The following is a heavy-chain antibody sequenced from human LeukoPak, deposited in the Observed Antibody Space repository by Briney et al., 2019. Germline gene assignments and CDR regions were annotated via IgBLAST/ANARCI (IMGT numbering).Heavy chain of an antibody. CDR1: GFTFDDYG. D-gene: IGHD1-26*01. J-gene: IGHJ4*02. Sequence: GGSLRLSCAASGFTFDDYGMAWVRHSPGKGLEGVSGINWNGGTTGYADSVKGRFTISRDNAKNSVYLQMNSLRAEDTALYYCARERSGSYYYFDYWGQGTLVTVSS. CDR2: INWNGGTT. V-gene: IGHV3-20*04. CDR3: ARERSGSYYYFDY.